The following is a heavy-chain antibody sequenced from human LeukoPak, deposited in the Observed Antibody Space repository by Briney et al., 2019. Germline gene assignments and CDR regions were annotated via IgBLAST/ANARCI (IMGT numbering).Heavy chain of an antibody. D-gene: IGHD1-14*01. V-gene: IGHV4-31*03. CDR2: IYYSGST. CDR1: GGPISSGGYY. Sequence: SETLSLACTVSGGPISSGGYYWSWIRQHPGKGLEWIGYIYYSGSTYYNPSLKSRVTISVDTSKNQFSLKLSSVTAADTAVYYCAREKSMDPTIDYWGQGTLVTVSS. J-gene: IGHJ4*02. CDR3: AREKSMDPTIDY.